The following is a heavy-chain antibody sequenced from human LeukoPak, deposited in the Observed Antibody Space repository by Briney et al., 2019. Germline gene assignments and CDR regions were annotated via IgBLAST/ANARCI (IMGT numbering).Heavy chain of an antibody. CDR3: AREGVYDYVWGTYRPVREVYDY. CDR1: GFTFSGYW. CDR2: IKQDGYEK. V-gene: IGHV3-7*01. J-gene: IGHJ4*02. D-gene: IGHD3-16*02. Sequence: GGSLRLSCAASGFTFSGYWMSWVRQAPGKGLEWVANIKQDGYEKYYVDSVKGRFTISRDNAKNSLYLQMNSLRAEDTAVYYCAREGVYDYVWGTYRPVREVYDYWGQGTLVTVSS.